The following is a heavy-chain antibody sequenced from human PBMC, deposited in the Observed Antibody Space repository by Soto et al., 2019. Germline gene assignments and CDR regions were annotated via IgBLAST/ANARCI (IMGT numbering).Heavy chain of an antibody. V-gene: IGHV4-59*08. CDR3: ARRIYDYSWGRYRDAVGYYMDV. CDR2: IYYSGST. J-gene: IGHJ6*03. D-gene: IGHD3-16*02. Sequence: SEALCLTCTVSGGSISSYYWSWILQPPGKGLEWIGYIYYSGSTNYNPSLKSRVTISVDTSKNQFSLKLSSVTAADTAVYYCARRIYDYSWGRYRDAVGYYMDVWGKGTTGTVSS. CDR1: GGSISSYY.